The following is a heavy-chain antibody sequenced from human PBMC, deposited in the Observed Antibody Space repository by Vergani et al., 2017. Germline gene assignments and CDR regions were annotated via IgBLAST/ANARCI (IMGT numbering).Heavy chain of an antibody. CDR3: ARGVYCSSTSCYLTTGSRWFDP. CDR2: IYTSGST. J-gene: IGHJ5*02. D-gene: IGHD2-2*01. V-gene: IGHV4-61*02. CDR1: GGSINSGSYY. Sequence: QVQLQESGPGLVKPSQTLSLTCTVSGGSINSGSYYWSWTRQPTGKGLEWIGRIYTSGSTNYNPSLKSRVTMSVDTSKNQFSLKLSSVTAADTAVYYCARGVYCSSTSCYLTTGSRWFDPWGQGTLVTVSS.